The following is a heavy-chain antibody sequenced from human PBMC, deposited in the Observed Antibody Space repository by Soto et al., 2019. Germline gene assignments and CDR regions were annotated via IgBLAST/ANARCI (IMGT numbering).Heavy chain of an antibody. CDR3: ARHVVPAATTSFYYSYMDV. J-gene: IGHJ6*03. CDR1: GYSFTSYW. Sequence: GESLKISCKGSGYSFTSYWIGWVRQMPGKGLEWMGIIYPGDSDTRYSPSFQGQVTISADKSISTAYLQWSSLKASDTAMYYCARHVVPAATTSFYYSYMDVWGKGTTVTVS. CDR2: IYPGDSDT. D-gene: IGHD2-2*01. V-gene: IGHV5-51*01.